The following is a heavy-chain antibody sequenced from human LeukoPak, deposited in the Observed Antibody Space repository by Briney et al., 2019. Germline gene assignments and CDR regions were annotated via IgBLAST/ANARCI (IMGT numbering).Heavy chain of an antibody. D-gene: IGHD3-3*01. V-gene: IGHV4-4*02. CDR3: AREKGHLMEVDV. J-gene: IGHJ6*02. CDR2: RYHDGRR. CDR1: GDSIRSDSW. Sequence: SETLSLTCAVSGDSIRSDSWWIWVRQAPGKGLEWIGERYHDGRRTYNPSPKSRVSISLDESENQFSLELTSVTAADAAVYFCAREKGHLMEVDVWGQGTTVTVSS.